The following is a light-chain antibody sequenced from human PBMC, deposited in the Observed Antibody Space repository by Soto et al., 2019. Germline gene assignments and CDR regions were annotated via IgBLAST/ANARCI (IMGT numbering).Light chain of an antibody. J-gene: IGLJ2*01. CDR1: RGHSNYA. Sequence: QSVLTQSPSASASLGASVKLTCTLSRGHSNYAIAWHQQQPEKGPRYLMKLNSDGSHSKGDGITDRFSGSSSGAERYLTISSLQSEDEADYYCQTWDTGIVVFGGGTKLTVL. CDR3: QTWDTGIVV. V-gene: IGLV4-69*01. CDR2: LNSDGSH.